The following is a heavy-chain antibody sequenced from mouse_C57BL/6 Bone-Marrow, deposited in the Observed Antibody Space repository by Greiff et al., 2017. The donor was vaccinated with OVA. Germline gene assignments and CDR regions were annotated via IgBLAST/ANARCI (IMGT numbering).Heavy chain of an antibody. J-gene: IGHJ2*01. D-gene: IGHD2-2*01. Sequence: EVQVVESGGGLVKPGGSLKLSCAASGFTFSDYGMHWVRQAPEKGLEWVAYISSGSSTISYADTVKGRFTFSRDNAKNTLYLQMTSLRSEDTAMYYCERNGYPYEDYEGRGTTLTVTA. V-gene: IGHV5-17*01. CDR1: GFTFSDYG. CDR3: ERNGYPYEDY. CDR2: ISSGSSTI.